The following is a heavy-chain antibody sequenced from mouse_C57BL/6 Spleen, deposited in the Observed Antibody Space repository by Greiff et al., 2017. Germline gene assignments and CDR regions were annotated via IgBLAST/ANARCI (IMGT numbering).Heavy chain of an antibody. Sequence: QVQLQQSGPGLVQPSQSLSITCTVSGFSLTSYGVHWVRQSPGKGLEWLGVIWSGGSTDYNAAFISRLSISKDNSKSQVFFKMNSLQADDTAIYYCARNYHYGSSYAMDYWGQGTSVTVSS. CDR1: GFSLTSYG. CDR2: IWSGGST. J-gene: IGHJ4*01. CDR3: ARNYHYGSSYAMDY. D-gene: IGHD1-1*01. V-gene: IGHV2-2*01.